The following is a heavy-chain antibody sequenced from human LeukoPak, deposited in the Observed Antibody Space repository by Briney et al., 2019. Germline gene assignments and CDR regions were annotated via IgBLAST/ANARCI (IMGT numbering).Heavy chain of an antibody. Sequence: SETLSLTCTVSGGFTSGYYWSWIRQPAGEGLEWIGRIYISGTINYNPSLESRVTMSVDTSKNQFSLKLSSVTAADTAVYYCARDPAAILGDTPWGQGTLVTVSS. CDR1: GGFTSGYY. CDR3: ARDPAAILGDTP. J-gene: IGHJ5*02. D-gene: IGHD2-2*01. V-gene: IGHV4-4*07. CDR2: IYISGTI.